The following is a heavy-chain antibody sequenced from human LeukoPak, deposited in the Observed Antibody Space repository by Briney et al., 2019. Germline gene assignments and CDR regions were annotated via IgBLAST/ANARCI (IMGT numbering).Heavy chain of an antibody. CDR2: IKRKSDGETT. Sequence: GGSLRLSCAASGFSFNNAWMSWIRQAPGQGLEWVGRIKRKSDGETTDYAAPVKGRFTISRDDLKNTLYLQMESLKSEDTAVYYCTRDDPDGMDVWGQGTTVIVSS. V-gene: IGHV3-15*01. J-gene: IGHJ6*02. CDR3: TRDDPDGMDV. CDR1: GFSFNNAW.